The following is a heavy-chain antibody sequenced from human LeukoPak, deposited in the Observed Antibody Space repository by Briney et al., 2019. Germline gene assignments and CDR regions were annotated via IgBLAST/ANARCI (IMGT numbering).Heavy chain of an antibody. J-gene: IGHJ5*02. Sequence: TSETLSLTCTVSGNSFGDYYWSWIRQPAGKGLEWIGRIYTSGSTTYNPSLKSRVTMSVDTSKSQFSLNLMSVTAADTAVYYCTRDTGTTGEVKFDPWGQGTLVTVSS. CDR2: IYTSGST. D-gene: IGHD4-17*01. CDR3: TRDTGTTGEVKFDP. V-gene: IGHV4-4*07. CDR1: GNSFGDYY.